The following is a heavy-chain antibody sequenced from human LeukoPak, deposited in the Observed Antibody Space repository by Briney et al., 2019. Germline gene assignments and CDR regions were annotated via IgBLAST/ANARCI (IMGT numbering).Heavy chain of an antibody. CDR3: ARGLHGYSYVFDS. V-gene: IGHV4-59*01. J-gene: IGHJ4*02. D-gene: IGHD5-18*01. CDR2: IYYSGTT. Sequence: PSETLSLTCTVSGGSIGTYFGSWIRQPPGKGLEWIGYIYYSGTTNYYPFLKSRVTISVDTSKNQFSLKLTSVTAADTAVYYCARGLHGYSYVFDSWGQGTLVTVSS. CDR1: GGSIGTYF.